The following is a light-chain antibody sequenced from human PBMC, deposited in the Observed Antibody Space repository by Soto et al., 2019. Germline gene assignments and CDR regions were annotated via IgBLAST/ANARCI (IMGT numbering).Light chain of an antibody. CDR1: SSDVGGYNY. Sequence: QSVLTQPASVSGPPGQSITISCTGTSSDVGGYNYVSWYQQHPGKAPKLMIYDVSNRLSGVSNRFSGSKSGNTASLTISGLQAEDEADYYCSSYTSSSTPYVFGTGTRSPS. J-gene: IGLJ1*01. CDR3: SSYTSSSTPYV. V-gene: IGLV2-14*01. CDR2: DVS.